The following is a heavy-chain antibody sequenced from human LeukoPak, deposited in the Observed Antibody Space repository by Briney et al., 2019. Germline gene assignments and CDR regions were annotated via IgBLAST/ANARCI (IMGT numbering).Heavy chain of an antibody. Sequence: SETLSLTCAVYGGSFSGHYWSWIRQPPGKGLEWIGEINHRGSTNYNPPLKSRVTISADTSKNQFSLKLSSVTAADTAVYYCARDYCSSTSCYTPGYFQHWGQGTLVTVSS. CDR3: ARDYCSSTSCYTPGYFQH. V-gene: IGHV4-34*01. CDR1: GGSFSGHY. CDR2: INHRGST. D-gene: IGHD2-2*02. J-gene: IGHJ1*01.